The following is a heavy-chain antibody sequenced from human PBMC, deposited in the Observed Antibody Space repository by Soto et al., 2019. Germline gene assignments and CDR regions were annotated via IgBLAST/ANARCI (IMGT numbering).Heavy chain of an antibody. CDR3: ARERTRYYYDSSGYYRDNWFDP. V-gene: IGHV4-30-2*01. CDR2: IYHSGST. D-gene: IGHD3-22*01. CDR1: GGSISSGGYS. Sequence: SETLSLTCAVSGGSISSGGYSWSWIRQPPGKGLEWIGYIYHSGSTYYNPSLKSRVTMSVDRSKNQFSLKLSSVTAADTAVYYCARERTRYYYDSSGYYRDNWFDPWGQGTLVTVSS. J-gene: IGHJ5*02.